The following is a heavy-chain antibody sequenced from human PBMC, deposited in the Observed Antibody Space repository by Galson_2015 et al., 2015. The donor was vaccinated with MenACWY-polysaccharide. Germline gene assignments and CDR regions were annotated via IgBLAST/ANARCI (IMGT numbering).Heavy chain of an antibody. CDR1: GGSISSYY. V-gene: IGHV4-59*01. J-gene: IGHJ3*02. D-gene: IGHD3-22*01. CDR3: ARVGNMIADAFDI. Sequence: SETLSLTCTVSGGSISSYYWSWIRQPPGEGLEWIGYIYYSGSTNYNPSLKSRVTISVDTSNNQFSLKLSSVTAADTAVYYCARVGNMIADAFDIWGQGTMVTVSS. CDR2: IYYSGST.